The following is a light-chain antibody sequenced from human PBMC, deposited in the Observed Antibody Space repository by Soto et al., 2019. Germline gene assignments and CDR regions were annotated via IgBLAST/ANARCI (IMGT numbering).Light chain of an antibody. Sequence: QSVLTQPASVSGSPGQSITISCTGTSGDVGAYNYVSWHQQHPGKAPKLLIYDVSSRPSGVSNRFSASKSGNTASLTISGLQAEDEADYYCSSYTASITHVFGAGTKLTVL. CDR2: DVS. J-gene: IGLJ1*01. V-gene: IGLV2-14*03. CDR3: SSYTASITHV. CDR1: SGDVGAYNY.